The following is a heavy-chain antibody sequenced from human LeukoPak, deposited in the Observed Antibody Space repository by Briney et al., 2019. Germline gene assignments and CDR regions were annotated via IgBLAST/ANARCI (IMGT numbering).Heavy chain of an antibody. CDR3: ARSGYSSSWSWYYFDY. V-gene: IGHV1-69*05. CDR1: GGTFSSYA. CDR2: IIPIFGTA. Sequence: ASVKVFCKASGGTFSSYAISWVRQAPGQGLEWVGGIIPIFGTANYAQKFQGRVTITTDESTSTAYMELSSLRSEDTAVYYCARSGYSSSWSWYYFDYWGQGTLVTVSS. J-gene: IGHJ4*02. D-gene: IGHD6-13*01.